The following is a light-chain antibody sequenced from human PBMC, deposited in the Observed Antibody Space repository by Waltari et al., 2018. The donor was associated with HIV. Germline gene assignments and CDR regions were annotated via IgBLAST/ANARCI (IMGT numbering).Light chain of an antibody. CDR3: SSYTGHIAL. V-gene: IGLV2-14*03. Sequence: GSPGQSITISCTGTSNDVGTFTYVSWYQQHPGKAPKVIIYDVNNRPSGVSNRFSGSKSGITAALTISGLRIEDEADYYCSSYTGHIALFGGGTKLTVL. CDR2: DVN. CDR1: SNDVGTFTY. J-gene: IGLJ2*01.